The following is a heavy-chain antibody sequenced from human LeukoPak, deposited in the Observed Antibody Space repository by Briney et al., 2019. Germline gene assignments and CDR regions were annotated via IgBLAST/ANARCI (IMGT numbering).Heavy chain of an antibody. D-gene: IGHD2/OR15-2a*01. Sequence: ASVKVSFKATGYTFTSYYMHGVRQAPGQGLDGMGIINPSGGSTSYAQKFQGRVTMTRDTSTSTVYMELSSLRSEDTAVYYCALGPILGSLYFDYWGQGTLVTVSS. CDR1: GYTFTSYY. J-gene: IGHJ4*02. V-gene: IGHV1-46*03. CDR2: INPSGGST. CDR3: ALGPILGSLYFDY.